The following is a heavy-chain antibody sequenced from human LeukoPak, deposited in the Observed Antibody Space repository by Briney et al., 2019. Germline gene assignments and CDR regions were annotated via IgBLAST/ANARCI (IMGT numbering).Heavy chain of an antibody. CDR1: GYTFTSYY. CDR2: INPSGGST. CDR3: ARAGQWLADY. D-gene: IGHD6-19*01. V-gene: IGHV1-46*01. Sequence: ASVKVSCKASGYTFTSYYMHWVRQAPGQGLEWMGIINPSGGSTSYAQRFQGRVTMTRDTSTSTAYMELSRLRSDDTAVYYCARAGQWLADYWGQGTLVTVSS. J-gene: IGHJ4*02.